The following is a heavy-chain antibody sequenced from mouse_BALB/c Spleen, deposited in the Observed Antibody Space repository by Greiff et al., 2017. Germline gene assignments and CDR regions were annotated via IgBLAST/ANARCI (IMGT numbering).Heavy chain of an antibody. CDR2: IRLKSNNYAT. Sequence: EVKLLESGAGLVQPGGSMKLSCVASGFTFSNYWMNWVRQSPEKGLEWVAEIRLKSNNYATHYAESVKGRFTISRDDSKSSVYLRMHNLRAEDTGIYYCTRHYYDYPAWFAYWGQGTLVTVSA. D-gene: IGHD2-4*01. CDR3: TRHYYDYPAWFAY. J-gene: IGHJ3*01. CDR1: GFTFSNYW. V-gene: IGHV6-6*02.